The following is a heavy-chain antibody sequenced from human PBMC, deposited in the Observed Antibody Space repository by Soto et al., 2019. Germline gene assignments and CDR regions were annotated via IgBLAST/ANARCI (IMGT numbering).Heavy chain of an antibody. CDR3: THYDYVWGSYRHLPGGMDV. D-gene: IGHD3-16*02. V-gene: IGHV1-69*06. Sequence: QVQLVQSGAEVKKPGSSVKVSCKASGGTFSSYAISWVRQAPGQGLEWMGGIIPIFGTANYAQKFQCRVTINADKSTSTAYMELRSLRSEDTDVYYCTHYDYVWGSYRHLPGGMDVWGQGTTVTVSS. CDR2: IIPIFGTA. J-gene: IGHJ6*02. CDR1: GGTFSSYA.